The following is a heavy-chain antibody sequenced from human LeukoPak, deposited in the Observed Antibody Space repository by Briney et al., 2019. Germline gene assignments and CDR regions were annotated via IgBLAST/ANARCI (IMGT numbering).Heavy chain of an antibody. J-gene: IGHJ5*01. CDR2: IYHGGAT. Sequence: SQTLSLTCTVSGDSIMAGDYAWSWLRQPPGKGLEWIGYIYHGGATYYNPSLKSRVTLSVDRSKNQFSLRLNSVTAADTAVYYCARTKNYGAYDFVSWGQGTLVTVSS. CDR1: GDSIMAGDYA. D-gene: IGHD4-17*01. V-gene: IGHV4-30-2*01. CDR3: ARTKNYGAYDFVS.